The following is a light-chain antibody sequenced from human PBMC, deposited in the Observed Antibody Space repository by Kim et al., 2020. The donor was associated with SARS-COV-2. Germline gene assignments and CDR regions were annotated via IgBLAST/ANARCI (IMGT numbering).Light chain of an antibody. Sequence: ASSNCRTRQNILYGSSNESYLAEYPQRLGQHTKLIIYWASTRKSGVTDRFSVSGSGTDFTLTISNLQAEDVAVYYCQKYYSPPRIFGPGTKMDIK. V-gene: IGKV4-1*01. CDR3: QKYYSPPRI. CDR1: QNILYGSSNESY. J-gene: IGKJ3*01. CDR2: WAS.